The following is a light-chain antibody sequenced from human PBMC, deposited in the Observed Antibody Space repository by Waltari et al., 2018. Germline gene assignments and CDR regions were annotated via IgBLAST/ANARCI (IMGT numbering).Light chain of an antibody. CDR3: SSYTSSSVV. Sequence: QSALTQPASVSGSPGQSITLSCTVTSSNFVSWYQQHPGKAPNLMIYDFSNRPSGISNRFSGSKSGNTASLTISGLQAEDEADYYCSSYTSSSVVFGGGTKLTVL. CDR2: DFS. CDR1: SSNF. J-gene: IGLJ2*01. V-gene: IGLV2-14*03.